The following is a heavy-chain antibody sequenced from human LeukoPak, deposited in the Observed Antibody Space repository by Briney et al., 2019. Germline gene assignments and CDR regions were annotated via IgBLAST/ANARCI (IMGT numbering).Heavy chain of an antibody. V-gene: IGHV3-43*02. Sequence: GGSRRLSCAASGFTFDDYAMHWIRQAPGKGLEWVALISGDGGSTYYADSVKGRFTISRDNSNNSLYLQMNSLRTEDTALYYCAKVHYYDSSGSIFDYWGQGTLVTVSS. CDR2: ISGDGGST. J-gene: IGHJ4*02. D-gene: IGHD3-22*01. CDR1: GFTFDDYA. CDR3: AKVHYYDSSGSIFDY.